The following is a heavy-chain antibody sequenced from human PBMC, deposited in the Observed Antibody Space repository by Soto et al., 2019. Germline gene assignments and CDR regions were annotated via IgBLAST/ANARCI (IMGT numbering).Heavy chain of an antibody. CDR1: GYTFTIYS. J-gene: IGHJ4*02. CDR2: INAGNGNT. CDR3: GRNGGIAVAGAYDY. D-gene: IGHD6-19*01. V-gene: IGHV1-3*01. Sequence: ASVKVSCKASGYTFTIYSMHWVRQAPGQRLEWMGWINAGNGNTKYSQKFQGRVTITRDTSASTAYMELSSLRSEDTAVYYCGRNGGIAVAGAYDYWGQGTLVTVSS.